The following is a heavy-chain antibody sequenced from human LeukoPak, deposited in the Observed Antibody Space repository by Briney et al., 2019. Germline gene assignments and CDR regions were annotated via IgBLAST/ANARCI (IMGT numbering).Heavy chain of an antibody. CDR3: ARDLRRDGYNSFDY. D-gene: IGHD5-24*01. Sequence: LRLSCAASGFTFSSYGMNWVRQPPGKGLEWIGYIYYSGSTYYNPSLKSRVTISVDTSKNQFSLKLSSVTAADTAVYYCARDLRRDGYNSFDYWGQGTLVTVSS. J-gene: IGHJ4*02. V-gene: IGHV4-30-4*01. CDR2: IYYSGST. CDR1: GFTFSSYGM.